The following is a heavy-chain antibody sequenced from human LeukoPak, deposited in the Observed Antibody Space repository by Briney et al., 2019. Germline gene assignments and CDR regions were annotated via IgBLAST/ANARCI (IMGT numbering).Heavy chain of an antibody. D-gene: IGHD1-1*01. CDR1: GFSSSSNW. Sequence: GGSLRLSCAAPGFSSSSNWMGWVRRAPGKGLEWVAHIKRDGSQKYYLDSVKGRFTISRDNAKNSLYLQMNSLRVEDTAVYYCARLGLEVGGPNWFDPWGQGTLVTVSS. CDR2: IKRDGSQK. V-gene: IGHV3-7*01. CDR3: ARLGLEVGGPNWFDP. J-gene: IGHJ5*02.